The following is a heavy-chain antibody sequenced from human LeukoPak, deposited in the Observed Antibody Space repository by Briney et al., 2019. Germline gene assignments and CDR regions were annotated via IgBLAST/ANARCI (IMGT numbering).Heavy chain of an antibody. Sequence: GESLKISCKGSGYSFTSYWIGWVRQMPGKGLEWMGIVYPGDSDTRYSPSFQGQVIISADKSISTAYLQWSSLKASDTAMYYCARGALSDYGDYVPFDYWGQGTLVTVSS. V-gene: IGHV5-51*01. J-gene: IGHJ4*02. CDR1: GYSFTSYW. CDR2: VYPGDSDT. D-gene: IGHD4-17*01. CDR3: ARGALSDYGDYVPFDY.